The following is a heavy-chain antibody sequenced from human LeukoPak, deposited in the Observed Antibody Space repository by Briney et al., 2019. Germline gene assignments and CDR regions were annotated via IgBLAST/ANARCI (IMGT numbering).Heavy chain of an antibody. CDR1: GGTFSSYA. D-gene: IGHD5-18*01. CDR3: SRDRGGVGLWLANY. J-gene: IGHJ4*02. CDR2: VIPILGIA. V-gene: IGHV1-69*04. Sequence: SVKVSCKASGGTFSSYAISWVRQAPGQGLEWMGRVIPILGIANYAQKFQGRVTITADKSTSTAYMELSSLRSEDTAVYYCSRDRGGVGLWLANYWGQGTLVTVSS.